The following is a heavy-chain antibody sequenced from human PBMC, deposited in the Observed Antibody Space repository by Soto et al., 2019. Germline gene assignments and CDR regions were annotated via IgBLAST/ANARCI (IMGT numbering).Heavy chain of an antibody. CDR2: IYTDGTT. D-gene: IGHD6-6*01. J-gene: IGHJ5*02. V-gene: IGHV3-53*01. CDR3: TRVSSPLPDNFFDP. Sequence: LRLSCAASGFAVSANYVSWVRQAPGKGLEWVSLIYTDGTTYYADSVKGRFTFSRDNSKNSLYLQMNSLRAEDTAVYYCTRVSSPLPDNFFDPRGPGTLVTAPQ. CDR1: GFAVSANY.